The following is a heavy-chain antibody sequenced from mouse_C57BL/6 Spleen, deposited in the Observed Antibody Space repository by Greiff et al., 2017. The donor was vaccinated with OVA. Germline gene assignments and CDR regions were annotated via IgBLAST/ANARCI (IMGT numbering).Heavy chain of an antibody. CDR2: IYPGGGYT. CDR3: ARATTVVGWAMDY. D-gene: IGHD1-1*01. J-gene: IGHJ4*01. V-gene: IGHV1-63*01. CDR1: GYTFTNYW. Sequence: VQLQESGAELVRPGTSVKLSCKASGYTFTNYWMGWVKQRPGHGLEWIGDIYPGGGYTNYNEKFKGKATLTADKTSSTAYMQFISLTYEDSAIYYCARATTVVGWAMDYWGQGASVTVAS.